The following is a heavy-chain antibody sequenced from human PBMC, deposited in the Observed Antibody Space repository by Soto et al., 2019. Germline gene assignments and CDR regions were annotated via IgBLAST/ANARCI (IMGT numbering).Heavy chain of an antibody. CDR1: GDSISSGGYY. Sequence: QVQLQESGPGLVKPSQTLSLTCTVSGDSISSGGYYWSWLRQHPGKGLEWIGYIYYSGSTYYNPSLKSRVTLSLDTSKSQFSLKLSSLTAADTAVYYCARGPSGGNWCSGWGQGTLVTVSS. V-gene: IGHV4-31*03. J-gene: IGHJ4*02. CDR2: IYYSGST. D-gene: IGHD2-15*01. CDR3: ARGPSGGNWCSG.